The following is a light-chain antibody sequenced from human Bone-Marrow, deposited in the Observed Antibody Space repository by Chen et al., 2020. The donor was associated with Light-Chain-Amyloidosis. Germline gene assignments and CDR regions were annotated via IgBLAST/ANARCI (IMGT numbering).Light chain of an antibody. CDR2: LGS. CDR1: QSLLHSNGYNY. V-gene: IGKV2-28*01. J-gene: IGKJ4*01. CDR3: LQALQAPLT. Sequence: DIVVTQSPVYLPVSPGEPASISCSSSQSLLHSNGYNYLEWYLQKPGQSPQLLIFLGSNRASGVPDRFNGGGSGTDFTLKITTVEAEDVGVYYCLQALQAPLTFGGGTKVDIK.